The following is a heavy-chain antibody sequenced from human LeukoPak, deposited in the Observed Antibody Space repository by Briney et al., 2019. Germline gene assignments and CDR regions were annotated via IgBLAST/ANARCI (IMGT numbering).Heavy chain of an antibody. CDR2: TRNKASSYTT. J-gene: IGHJ4*02. CDR1: GFTLSDHY. V-gene: IGHV3-72*01. CDR3: ARATYLGPTRGNTYYFDY. Sequence: GGSLRLSCAASGFTLSDHYMDWVRQAPGKGLEWVARTRNKASSYTTEYAASVKGRFTISRDDSKNSLYLQMNSLKTEDTAVYYCARATYLGPTRGNTYYFDYWGQGSLVTVSS. D-gene: IGHD1-26*01.